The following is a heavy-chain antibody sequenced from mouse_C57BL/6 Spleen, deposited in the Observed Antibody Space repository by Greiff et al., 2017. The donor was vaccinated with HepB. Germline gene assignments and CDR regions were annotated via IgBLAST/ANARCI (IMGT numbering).Heavy chain of an antibody. Sequence: VQLQQPGAELVRPGTSVKLSCKASGYTFTSYWMHWVKQRPGQGLEWIGDIYPGSGSTNYNEKFKSKATLTVDTTSSTAYMQLSSLTSEDSAVYYCASNYDYDVGFAYWGQGTLVTVSA. D-gene: IGHD2-4*01. CDR3: ASNYDYDVGFAY. CDR2: IYPGSGST. V-gene: IGHV1-55*01. J-gene: IGHJ3*01. CDR1: GYTFTSYW.